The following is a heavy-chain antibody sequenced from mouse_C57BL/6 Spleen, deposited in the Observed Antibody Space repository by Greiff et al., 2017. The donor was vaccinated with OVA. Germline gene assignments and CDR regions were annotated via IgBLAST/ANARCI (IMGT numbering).Heavy chain of an antibody. CDR2: INPNNGGT. Sequence: EVQLQQSGPELVKPGASVKISCKASGYTFTDYYMNWVKQSHGKSLEWIGDINPNNGGTSYNQKFKGKATLTVDKSSSTAYMELRSLTSEDSAVYYCARWGGDGYYHFDYWGQGTTLTVSS. V-gene: IGHV1-26*01. D-gene: IGHD2-3*01. CDR1: GYTFTDYY. CDR3: ARWGGDGYYHFDY. J-gene: IGHJ2*01.